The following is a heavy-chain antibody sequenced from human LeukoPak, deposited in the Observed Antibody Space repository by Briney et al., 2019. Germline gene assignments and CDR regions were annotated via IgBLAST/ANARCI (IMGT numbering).Heavy chain of an antibody. CDR1: GFDFSRYV. CDR2: ISGSGGTT. V-gene: IGHV3-23*01. D-gene: IGHD6-6*01. CDR3: AKDRGITARPYAFDS. Sequence: GGSLRLSCVASGFDFSRYVLSWVRQAPGKGLEWAAGISGSGGTTYYADSVKGRFTISRDNSENTLYVQMDSLTVGDTAIYYCAKDRGITARPYAFDSWGQGSLVTAS. J-gene: IGHJ5*01.